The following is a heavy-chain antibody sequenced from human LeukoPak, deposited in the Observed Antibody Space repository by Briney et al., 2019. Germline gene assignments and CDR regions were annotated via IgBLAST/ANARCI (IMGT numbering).Heavy chain of an antibody. CDR1: GDSVSSNSAT. CDR3: ARALSLSTTSTDSNWFDP. V-gene: IGHV6-1*01. D-gene: IGHD5/OR15-5a*01. CDR2: TYYRSKWYS. Sequence: SPTLSLTCAISGDSVSSNSATWNWIRQSPSRGLEWLGSTYYRSKWYSDYAVSVKSRIIINPDTSKNQFSLQLNSVTPEDTAVYYCARALSLSTTSTDSNWFDPWGQGTLVTVSS. J-gene: IGHJ5*02.